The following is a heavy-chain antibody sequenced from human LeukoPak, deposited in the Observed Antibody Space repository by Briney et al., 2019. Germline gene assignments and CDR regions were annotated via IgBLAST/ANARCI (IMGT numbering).Heavy chain of an antibody. V-gene: IGHV4-39*01. CDR2: IYYSGST. J-gene: IGHJ4*02. D-gene: IGHD1-1*01. CDR3: ARRRKLEGFDY. Sequence: PSETLSLTCTVSGGSISSSSYYWGWLRQPPGKGLEWIGSIYYSGSTYYNPSLKSRVTISVDTSKNQFSLKLSSVPAADTAVYYCARRRKLEGFDYWGQGTLVTVSS. CDR1: GGSISSSSYY.